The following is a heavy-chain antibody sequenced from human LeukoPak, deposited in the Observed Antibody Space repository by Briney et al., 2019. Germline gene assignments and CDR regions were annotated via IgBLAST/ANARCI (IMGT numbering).Heavy chain of an antibody. Sequence: GESLKISCKVSGDSLTTYWIGWVRQMPGKGLEWMGIIDPGDSETRYSPSFQGLVTISVDKSIRNVYLQWTSLKASDTAMYYCARLHPDYYDSGRRLNWFDPWGQGTLVTVSS. V-gene: IGHV5-51*01. J-gene: IGHJ5*02. CDR2: IDPGDSET. CDR3: ARLHPDYYDSGRRLNWFDP. CDR1: GDSLTTYW. D-gene: IGHD3-10*01.